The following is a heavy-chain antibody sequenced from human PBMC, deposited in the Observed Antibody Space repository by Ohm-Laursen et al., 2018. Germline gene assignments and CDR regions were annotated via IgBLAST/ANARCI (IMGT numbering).Heavy chain of an antibody. Sequence: TLSLTCNVSGGSISNYYWSWIRQPAGKGLEWAGRMYSSGSTNYNPSLKSRVTMSFDTSKNQFSLKLSSVTAADTAVYYCARGYYGRGDSWGQGTLVTVSS. CDR1: GGSISNYY. CDR3: ARGYYGRGDS. J-gene: IGHJ4*02. CDR2: MYSSGST. D-gene: IGHD3-10*01. V-gene: IGHV4-4*07.